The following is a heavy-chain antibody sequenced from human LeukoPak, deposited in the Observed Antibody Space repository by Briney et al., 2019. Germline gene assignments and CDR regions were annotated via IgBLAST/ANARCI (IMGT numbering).Heavy chain of an antibody. CDR1: GFTFDDYA. CDR2: ISWNSGSI. J-gene: IGHJ6*02. V-gene: IGHV3-9*01. Sequence: GRSLRLSCAASGFTFDDYAMHWVRQAPGKGLEWVSGISWNSGSIGYADSVKGRFTISRDNAKNSLYLQMNSLRAEDTALYYCAKAVRFLDDYGMDVWGQGITVTVSS. CDR3: AKAVRFLDDYGMDV. D-gene: IGHD4-17*01.